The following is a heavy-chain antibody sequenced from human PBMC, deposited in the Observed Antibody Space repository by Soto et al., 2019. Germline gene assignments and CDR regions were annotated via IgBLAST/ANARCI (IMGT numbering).Heavy chain of an antibody. CDR1: GFSFSNAW. D-gene: IGHD3-10*01. Sequence: QLVESGGGFVKTGGSLTLSCATSGFSFSNAWMSWVRQAPGKGLEWVGRIKSEADGWTTDYAAPVKGRFTISRDDSHNTLHVQMNSLKTEDTAVYYCTIDYDTMRFGEAFGWFDPWGQGTLVTVSS. CDR2: IKSEADGWTT. J-gene: IGHJ5*02. V-gene: IGHV3-15*05. CDR3: TIDYDTMRFGEAFGWFDP.